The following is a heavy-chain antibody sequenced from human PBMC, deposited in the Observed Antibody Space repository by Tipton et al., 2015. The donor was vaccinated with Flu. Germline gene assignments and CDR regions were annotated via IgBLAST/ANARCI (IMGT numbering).Heavy chain of an antibody. CDR2: IYNNQYT. J-gene: IGHJ5*02. CDR1: GGFVSSYY. D-gene: IGHD4-11*01. V-gene: IGHV4-4*09. CDR3: ARRDYSNYVSDPKNWFDP. Sequence: TLSLTCTVSGGFVSSYYWNWIRQPPGKGLEWIGYIYNNQYTKYNPSLKSRVTISVDTSKNQFSLKLRSVTAADTAVYYCARRDYSNYVSDPKNWFDPWGQGTLVTVSS.